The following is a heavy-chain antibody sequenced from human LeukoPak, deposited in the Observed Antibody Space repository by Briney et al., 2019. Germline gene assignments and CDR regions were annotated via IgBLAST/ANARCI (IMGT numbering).Heavy chain of an antibody. CDR2: ISGSGGGT. D-gene: IGHD3/OR15-3a*01. CDR1: GITLSNYG. CDR3: ARTRYMDV. Sequence: GGSLRLSCAVSGITLSNYGMSWVRQAPGKGLEWVAGISGSGGGTKYADSVKGRFTISRDNPKNTLYLQMNSLRAEDTAVYYCARTRYMDVWGKGTTVTVSS. V-gene: IGHV3-23*01. J-gene: IGHJ6*03.